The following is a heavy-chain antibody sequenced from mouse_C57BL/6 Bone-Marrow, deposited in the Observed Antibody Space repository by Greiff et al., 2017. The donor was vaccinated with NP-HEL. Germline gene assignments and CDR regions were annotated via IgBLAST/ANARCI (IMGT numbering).Heavy chain of an antibody. D-gene: IGHD1-1*01. CDR2: IYPGSGNT. Sequence: VQLQQSGAELVRPGASVKLSCKASGYTFTDYYINWVKQRPGQGLEWIARIYPGSGNTYYNEKFKGKATLTAEKSSSTAYMQLSSLTSEDSAVYFCARRGSRGYFDVWGTGTTVTVSS. CDR1: GYTFTDYY. V-gene: IGHV1-76*01. CDR3: ARRGSRGYFDV. J-gene: IGHJ1*03.